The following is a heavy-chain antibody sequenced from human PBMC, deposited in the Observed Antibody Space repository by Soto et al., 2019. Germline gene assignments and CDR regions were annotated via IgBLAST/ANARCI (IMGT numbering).Heavy chain of an antibody. CDR1: GFSLSTIGLG. D-gene: IGHD6-19*01. CDR2: IYWNDDK. CDR3: AHRPSGWYLFDY. Sequence: QITLKESGPTLVRPTQTLTLTCTFSGFSLSTIGLGVCWIRQPPGKALEWLALIYWNDDKRYSPSLKARLTITKDTSKNQVVLTMTNMDPVDTATYYCAHRPSGWYLFDYWGQGTLVTVSS. J-gene: IGHJ4*02. V-gene: IGHV2-5*01.